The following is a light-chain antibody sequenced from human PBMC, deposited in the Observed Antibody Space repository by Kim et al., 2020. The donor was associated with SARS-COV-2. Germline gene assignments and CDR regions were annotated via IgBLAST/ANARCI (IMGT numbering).Light chain of an antibody. CDR3: HQYNSWPPYT. V-gene: IGKV3-15*01. Sequence: EIVMTQSPATLSVSPGARAALSCRASQSVGNNLAWYQQKPGQAPRLLIYGASTRATGIPARFSGSGSGTEFTLTISSLQSEDFAVYYCHQYNSWPPYTFGLGTKLEI. CDR2: GAS. CDR1: QSVGNN. J-gene: IGKJ2*01.